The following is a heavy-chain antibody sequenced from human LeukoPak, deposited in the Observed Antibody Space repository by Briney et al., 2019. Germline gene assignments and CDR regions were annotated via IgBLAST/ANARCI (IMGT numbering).Heavy chain of an antibody. D-gene: IGHD6-13*01. Sequence: ASVKVSCKASGYTFTGYYMHWVRQAPGQGLEWMGWINPNSGGTNYAQKSQGRVTMTRDTSISTAYMELSRLRSDDTAVYYCAREVVAAGHGLDYWGQGTLVTVSS. CDR3: AREVVAAGHGLDY. CDR1: GYTFTGYY. CDR2: INPNSGGT. J-gene: IGHJ4*02. V-gene: IGHV1-2*02.